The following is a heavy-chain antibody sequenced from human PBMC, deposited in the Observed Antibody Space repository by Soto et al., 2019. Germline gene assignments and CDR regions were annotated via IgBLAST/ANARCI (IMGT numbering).Heavy chain of an antibody. Sequence: VGSLRLSCAASGFTFSSYAMHWVRQAPGKGLEWVAVISYDGSNKYYADSVKGRFTISRDNSKNTLYLQMNSLRAEDTAVYYCARVAKIFPYSSGPIDYWGQGTLVTVSS. CDR1: GFTFSSYA. D-gene: IGHD6-19*01. J-gene: IGHJ4*02. CDR2: ISYDGSNK. V-gene: IGHV3-30-3*01. CDR3: ARVAKIFPYSSGPIDY.